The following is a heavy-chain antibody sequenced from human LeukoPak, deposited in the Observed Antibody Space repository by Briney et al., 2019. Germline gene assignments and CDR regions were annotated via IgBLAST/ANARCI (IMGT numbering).Heavy chain of an antibody. D-gene: IGHD3-10*01. CDR2: INPNSGGT. J-gene: IGHJ4*02. CDR3: ARGPNVLLRFGDLFDLDY. CDR1: GYTFTGYY. Sequence: ASVKVSCKPSGYTFTGYYMHWVRQAPGQGLEWMGWINPNSGGTNYAQKFQGRVTMTRDTSISTAYMELRSLRSDDTAVYYCARGPNVLLRFGDLFDLDYWGQGTLVTVSS. V-gene: IGHV1-2*02.